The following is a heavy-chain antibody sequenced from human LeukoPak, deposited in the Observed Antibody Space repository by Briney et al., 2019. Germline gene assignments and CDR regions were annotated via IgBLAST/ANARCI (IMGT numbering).Heavy chain of an antibody. D-gene: IGHD2-2*02. CDR1: GLPFSIHA. J-gene: IGHJ3*01. CDR2: IGGSGGIT. Sequence: GGSLRLSCAASGLPFSIHAMTWVRQAPGKGLEWVSGIGGSGGITYYANSVKGRFTISRDNSKNTLYLQMNSLRAEDTALYYCTRAGGYCSSSSCHTWAFDVWGQGTMVIVSS. CDR3: TRAGGYCSSSSCHTWAFDV. V-gene: IGHV3-23*01.